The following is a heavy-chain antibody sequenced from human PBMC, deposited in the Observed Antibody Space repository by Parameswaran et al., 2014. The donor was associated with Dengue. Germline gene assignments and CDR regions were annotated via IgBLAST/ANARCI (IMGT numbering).Heavy chain of an antibody. V-gene: IGHV4-59*01. CDR2: IYYSGST. CDR1: GGSISSYY. J-gene: IGHJ6*02. CDR3: ARGVDTAMVTDNYYYGMDV. D-gene: IGHD5-18*01. Sequence: ASETLSLTCTVSGGSISSYYWSWIRQLPGKGLEWIGYIYYSGSTNYNPSLKSRVTISVDTSKNQFSLKLSSVTAADTAVYYCARGVDTAMVTDNYYYGMDVWAKGPRSPSP.